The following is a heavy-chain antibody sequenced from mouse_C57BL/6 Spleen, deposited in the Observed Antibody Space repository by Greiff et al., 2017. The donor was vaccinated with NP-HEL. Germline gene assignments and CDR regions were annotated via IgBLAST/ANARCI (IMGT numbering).Heavy chain of an antibody. V-gene: IGHV1-26*01. Sequence: VQLQQSGPELVKPGASVKISCKASGYTFTDYYMNWVKQSHGKSLEWIGDINPNNGGTSYNQKFKGKATLTVDKSSSTAYMELRSLTSEDSAVYYCARLGGPPGKGDYWGQGTTLTVSS. J-gene: IGHJ2*01. CDR3: ARLGGPPGKGDY. CDR1: GYTFTDYY. CDR2: INPNNGGT.